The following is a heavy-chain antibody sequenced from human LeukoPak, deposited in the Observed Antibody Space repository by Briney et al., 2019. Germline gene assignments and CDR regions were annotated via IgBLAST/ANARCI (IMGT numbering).Heavy chain of an antibody. CDR1: GASLTGHY. Sequence: SETLSLTCTVSGASLTGHYLTWIRQPPGNGLEWIGYISHIGSTNYNPSLKSRVTISVDTSKNQFSLKLTSVTAADTALYYCARDRISINALDMWGQGTMVTVSS. D-gene: IGHD1-14*01. V-gene: IGHV4-59*11. J-gene: IGHJ3*02. CDR3: ARDRISINALDM. CDR2: ISHIGST.